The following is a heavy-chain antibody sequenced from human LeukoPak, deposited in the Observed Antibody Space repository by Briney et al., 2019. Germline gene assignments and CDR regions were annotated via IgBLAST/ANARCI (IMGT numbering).Heavy chain of an antibody. V-gene: IGHV4-38-2*02. CDR2: TYHSGST. CDR1: GYSISSGYY. Sequence: PSETLSLTCTVSGYSISSGYYWGWIRQPPGKGLEWIGSTYHSGSTYYNPSLKSRVSISVDTSKNQFSLKLSSVTAADTAVYYCARASHTAHTMLDAFDIWGQGTMVTVSS. J-gene: IGHJ3*02. D-gene: IGHD3-10*02. CDR3: ARASHTAHTMLDAFDI.